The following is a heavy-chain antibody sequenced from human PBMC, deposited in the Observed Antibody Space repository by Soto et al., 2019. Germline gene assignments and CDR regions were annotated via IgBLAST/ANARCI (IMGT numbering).Heavy chain of an antibody. CDR1: GFTFSSYW. D-gene: IGHD6-19*01. Sequence: EVQLMESGGGLVQPGGSLRLSCAASGFTFSSYWMHWVRQAPGKGLVWVSRINSAGSSTTYADSVKGRFTISRDNAKNTLYLQMNSLRAEDTAVYYCVRGEGGWETYWGQGTLVTVSS. CDR2: INSAGSST. J-gene: IGHJ4*02. CDR3: VRGEGGWETY. V-gene: IGHV3-74*01.